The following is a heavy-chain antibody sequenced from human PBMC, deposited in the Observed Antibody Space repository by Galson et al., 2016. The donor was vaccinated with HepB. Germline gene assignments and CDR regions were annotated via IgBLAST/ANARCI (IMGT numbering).Heavy chain of an antibody. CDR2: ISASKGNT. CDR3: ARDRDHGLDN. D-gene: IGHD2-8*01. V-gene: IGHV1-18*04. CDR1: GYTFTSNG. Sequence: SVKVSCKASGYTFTSNGISWVRQAPGQGLEWIGWISASKGNTNYAQKFQGRLTVTTDTSTRTAYMELRNLRSDNTAVYYCARDRDHGLDNWGQGTMVTVSS. J-gene: IGHJ3*02.